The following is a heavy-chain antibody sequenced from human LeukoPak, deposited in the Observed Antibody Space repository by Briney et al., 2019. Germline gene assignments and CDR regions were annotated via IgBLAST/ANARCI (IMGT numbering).Heavy chain of an antibody. V-gene: IGHV3-23*01. D-gene: IGHD3-22*01. CDR3: AKDIRYYYDSSGYPDAFDI. Sequence: PGGSLRLSCAASGFTFSSYAMSWVRQAPGKGLEWVSAISGSGGSTYYADSVKGRFTISRDNSKNTLYLQMNSLRAEDTAVYYCAKDIRYYYDSSGYPDAFDIWGQGTMVTVSS. CDR1: GFTFSSYA. J-gene: IGHJ3*02. CDR2: ISGSGGST.